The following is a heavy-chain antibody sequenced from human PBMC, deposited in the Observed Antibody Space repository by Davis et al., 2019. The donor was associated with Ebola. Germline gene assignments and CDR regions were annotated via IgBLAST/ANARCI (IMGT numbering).Heavy chain of an antibody. CDR1: GFVFSSYA. CDR2: ISGNGGST. CDR3: AKIAHTYGIDY. J-gene: IGHJ4*02. D-gene: IGHD5-18*01. Sequence: GESLKTPCAAPGFVFSSYAMSWVRQAPGKGLEWVSGISGNGGSTYYADSVKGRFTISRDNSKNTLYLHMNSLRAEDTAVYYCAKIAHTYGIDYWGQGTLVTVSS. V-gene: IGHV3-23*01.